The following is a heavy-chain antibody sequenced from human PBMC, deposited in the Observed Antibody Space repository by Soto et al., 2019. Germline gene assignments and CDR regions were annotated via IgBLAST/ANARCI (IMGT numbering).Heavy chain of an antibody. CDR1: GFTFSDYY. CDR3: ARLDGNDYDSSGYYYYYYGMDV. Sequence: QVQLVESGGGLVKPGGSLRLSCAASGFTFSDYYMSWIRQAPGKGLEWVSYISSSGSTIYYADSVKGRFTISRDNAKNSLDLQMNSLRAEDTAVYYCARLDGNDYDSSGYYYYYYGMDVGGQGTTVTVSS. CDR2: ISSSGSTI. J-gene: IGHJ6*02. V-gene: IGHV3-11*01. D-gene: IGHD3-22*01.